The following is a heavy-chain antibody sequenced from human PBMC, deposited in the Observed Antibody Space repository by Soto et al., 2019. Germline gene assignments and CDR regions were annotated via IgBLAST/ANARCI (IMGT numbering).Heavy chain of an antibody. J-gene: IGHJ6*02. D-gene: IGHD3-10*01. CDR3: AKVRPPLYYYYGMDV. CDR2: ISYDGSNK. Sequence: GGSLRLSCAASGFTFSSYGMHWVRQAPGKGLEWVAVISYDGSNKYYADSVKGRFTISRDNSKNTLYLQMNSLRAEDTAVYYCAKVRPPLYYYYGMDVWGQGTTVTVSS. CDR1: GFTFSSYG. V-gene: IGHV3-30*18.